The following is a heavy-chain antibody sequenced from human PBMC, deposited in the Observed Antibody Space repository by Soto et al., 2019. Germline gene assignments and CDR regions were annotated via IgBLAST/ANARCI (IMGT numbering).Heavy chain of an antibody. CDR2: IIPILGIA. V-gene: IGHV1-69*08. Sequence: QVQLVQSGAEVKKPGSSVKVSCKASGGTFSSYTISWVRQAPGQGLEWMGRIIPILGIANYAQKFQGRVTNXADKSTSTAYMELSSLRSEDTAVYYCARDFYYFDYWGQGTLVTVSS. CDR1: GGTFSSYT. CDR3: ARDFYYFDY. J-gene: IGHJ4*02.